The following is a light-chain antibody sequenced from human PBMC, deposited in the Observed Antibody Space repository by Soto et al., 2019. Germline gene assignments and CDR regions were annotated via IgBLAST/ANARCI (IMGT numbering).Light chain of an antibody. CDR2: EVS. J-gene: IGLJ3*02. CDR3: TSYTSSTTRV. CDR1: SSDVGRYNY. Sequence: QSALTQPASVSGSPGQSITISCTGTSSDVGRYNYVSWYQQHPGKAPKLMIYEVSNRPSGVSNRFSASKSGNTAFLTISGLQAEDEADYYCTSYTSSTTRVFGGGTKVTVL. V-gene: IGLV2-14*01.